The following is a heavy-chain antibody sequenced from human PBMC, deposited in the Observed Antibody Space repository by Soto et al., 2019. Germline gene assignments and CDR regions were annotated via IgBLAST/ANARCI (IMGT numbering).Heavy chain of an antibody. D-gene: IGHD3-22*01. Sequence: LRLSCAASGFTFSSYSMNWVRQAPGKGLEWVSSISSSGSYIYYADSVKGRFTISRDNAKNSLYLQMNSLRAEDTAVYYCARVSSGYSPLYWGQGTLVTVSS. V-gene: IGHV3-21*01. J-gene: IGHJ4*02. CDR1: GFTFSSYS. CDR3: ARVSSGYSPLY. CDR2: ISSSGSYI.